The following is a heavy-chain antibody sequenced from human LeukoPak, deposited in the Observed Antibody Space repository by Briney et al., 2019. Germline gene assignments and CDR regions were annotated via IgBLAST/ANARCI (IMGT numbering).Heavy chain of an antibody. V-gene: IGHV3-21*01. CDR3: ARSEVVVVPAAFDY. CDR2: IISSSIYI. D-gene: IGHD2-2*01. Sequence: GGSLRLSCAASGFIFSHYTMNWVRQAPGKGLEWVSSIISSSIYIYYADSVKGRFTISRDNAKNSLYLQMNSLRAEDTAVYYCARSEVVVVPAAFDYWGQGTLVTVSS. CDR1: GFIFSHYT. J-gene: IGHJ4*02.